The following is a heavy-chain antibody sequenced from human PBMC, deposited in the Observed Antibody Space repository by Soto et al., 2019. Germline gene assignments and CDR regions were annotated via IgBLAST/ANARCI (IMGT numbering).Heavy chain of an antibody. CDR3: ARSQPDEFLSSHGATAAFDI. J-gene: IGHJ3*02. V-gene: IGHV3-30-3*01. D-gene: IGHD4-17*01. Sequence: GGSLRLSCAASGFTFSSYAMHWVRQAPGKGLEWVAVISYDGSNKYYADSVKGRFTISRDNSKNTLYLQMNSLRAEDTAVYYCARSQPDEFLSSHGATAAFDIWGQGTMVTVSS. CDR2: ISYDGSNK. CDR1: GFTFSSYA.